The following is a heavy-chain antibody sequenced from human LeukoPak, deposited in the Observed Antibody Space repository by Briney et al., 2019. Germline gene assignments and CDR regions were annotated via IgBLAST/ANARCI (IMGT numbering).Heavy chain of an antibody. CDR2: IWYDGSNK. Sequence: GGSLRLSCAASGFTFSSYGMHWVRQAPGKGLEWVAVIWYDGSNKYYADSVKGRFTISRDNSKNTLYLQMNSLRAEDTAVYYCARAMVRGVIIIPLDYWGQGTLVTVSS. D-gene: IGHD3-10*01. CDR3: ARAMVRGVIIIPLDY. CDR1: GFTFSSYG. J-gene: IGHJ4*02. V-gene: IGHV3-33*01.